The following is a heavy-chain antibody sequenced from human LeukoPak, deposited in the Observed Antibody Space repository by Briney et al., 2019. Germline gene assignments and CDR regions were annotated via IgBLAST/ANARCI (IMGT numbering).Heavy chain of an antibody. CDR1: GFTVSSNY. CDR2: IYSGGST. V-gene: IGHV3-53*01. CDR3: ARRYSSGWYAVFDI. Sequence: GGSLRLSCAASGFTVSSNYMSWVRQAPGEGLEWVSVIYSGGSTYYADSVKGRFTISRDNSKNTLYLQMNSLRAEDTAVYYCARRYSSGWYAVFDIWGQGTMVTVSS. D-gene: IGHD6-19*01. J-gene: IGHJ3*02.